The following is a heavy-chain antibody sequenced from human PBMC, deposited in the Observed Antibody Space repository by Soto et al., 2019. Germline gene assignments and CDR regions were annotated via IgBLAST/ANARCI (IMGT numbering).Heavy chain of an antibody. D-gene: IGHD3-10*01. CDR2: IYYSGST. V-gene: IGHV4-59*01. CDR1: GGSISSYY. CDR3: ARVYGDYYYYYMDV. Sequence: SETLSLTCTVSGGSISSYYWSWIRQPPGKGLEWIGYIYYSGSTNYNPSLKSRVTISVDTSKNQFSLKLSSVTAADTAVYYCARVYGDYYYYYMDVWGKGTTVTVS. J-gene: IGHJ6*03.